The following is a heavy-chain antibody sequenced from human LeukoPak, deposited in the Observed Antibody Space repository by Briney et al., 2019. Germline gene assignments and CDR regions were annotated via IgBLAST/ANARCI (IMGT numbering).Heavy chain of an antibody. Sequence: SVEVSCKASGGTFSSYAISWVRQAPGQGLEWMGGIIPIFGTANYAQKFQGRVTITADESTSTAYMELSSLRSEDTAVYYCASVGYSGYDFERGDDYWGQGTLVTVSS. V-gene: IGHV1-69*13. J-gene: IGHJ4*02. CDR2: IIPIFGTA. D-gene: IGHD5-12*01. CDR1: GGTFSSYA. CDR3: ASVGYSGYDFERGDDY.